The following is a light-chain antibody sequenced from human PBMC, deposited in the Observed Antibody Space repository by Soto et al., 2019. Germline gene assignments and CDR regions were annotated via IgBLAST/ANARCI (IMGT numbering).Light chain of an antibody. J-gene: IGKJ2*03. Sequence: DIQMTQSPSTLSAYVGDRGTITCRASQSISEWLAWYQQKPGKPPNILIYAASTLASGVPSRFSGSGSGTEFPLTISSLQPEDFATYYCQKYDTYYSFGQETKVEIK. CDR2: AAS. CDR1: QSISEW. CDR3: QKYDTYYS. V-gene: IGKV1-5*03.